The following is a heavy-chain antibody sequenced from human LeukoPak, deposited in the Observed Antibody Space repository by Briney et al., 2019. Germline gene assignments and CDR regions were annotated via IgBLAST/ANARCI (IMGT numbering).Heavy chain of an antibody. J-gene: IGHJ5*02. CDR2: ISGSGGGT. CDR3: ARGLVYCGGDCYSGLFDP. D-gene: IGHD2-21*02. V-gene: IGHV3-23*01. Sequence: GGTLRLSCAASGFTFSSYSMSWVRQAPGKGLEWVSAISGSGGGTYYADSVKGRFTISRDNSKNTLYLQMNSLRAEDTAVYYCARGLVYCGGDCYSGLFDPWGQGTLVTVSS. CDR1: GFTFSSYS.